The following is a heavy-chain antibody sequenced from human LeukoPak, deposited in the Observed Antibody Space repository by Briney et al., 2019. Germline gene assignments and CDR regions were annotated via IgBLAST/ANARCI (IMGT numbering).Heavy chain of an antibody. CDR2: ISGRGDSR. Sequence: GGSLRLSCAASGFTFSTYAMDWVRQAPGKGLEWVSGISGRGDSRYYADSVKGRFTISRDNSKNTLYLHMNSLSVEDTAVYYCAKDRVSPGFNWFDPWGQGTLVTVSS. CDR1: GFTFSTYA. J-gene: IGHJ5*02. D-gene: IGHD3-10*01. CDR3: AKDRVSPGFNWFDP. V-gene: IGHV3-23*01.